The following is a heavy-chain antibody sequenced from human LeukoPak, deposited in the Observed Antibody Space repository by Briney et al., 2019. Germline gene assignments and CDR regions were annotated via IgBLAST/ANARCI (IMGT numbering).Heavy chain of an antibody. CDR3: ARGEYYYDSSGYRNSGDAFDI. V-gene: IGHV4-30-4*08. CDR2: IYYSGST. Sequence: PSETLSLTCTVSGGSISSGDYYWSWIRQPPGKGLEWIGYIYYSGSTYYNPSLKSRVTISVDTSKNQFSLKLSSVTAADTAVYYCARGEYYYDSSGYRNSGDAFDIWGRGTMVTVSS. CDR1: GGSISSGDYY. J-gene: IGHJ3*02. D-gene: IGHD3-22*01.